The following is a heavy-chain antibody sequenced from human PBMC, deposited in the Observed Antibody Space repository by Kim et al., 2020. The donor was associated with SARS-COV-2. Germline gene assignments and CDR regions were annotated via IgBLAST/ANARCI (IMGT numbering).Heavy chain of an antibody. D-gene: IGHD2-2*01. V-gene: IGHV4-59*01. J-gene: IGHJ6*02. CDR2: IYYSGST. Sequence: SETLSLTCTVSGGSISSYYWSWIRQPPGKGLEWIGYIYYSGSTNYNPSLKSRVTISVDTSKNQFSLKLSSVTAADTAVYYCARWGCSSTSCYHRDRPSYYYYYGMDVWGQGTPVTVSS. CDR3: ARWGCSSTSCYHRDRPSYYYYYGMDV. CDR1: GGSISSYY.